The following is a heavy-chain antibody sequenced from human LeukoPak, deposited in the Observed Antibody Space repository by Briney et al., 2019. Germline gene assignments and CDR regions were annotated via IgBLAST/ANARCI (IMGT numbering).Heavy chain of an antibody. Sequence: SVKVSCKASGGTFSSYAISWVRQAPGQGLEWMGRIIPILGIANYAQKLQGRVTITADKSTSTAYMELSSLRSEDTAVYYCASHKGYYDSSGYTFDYWGQGTLVTVSS. CDR1: GGTFSSYA. D-gene: IGHD3-22*01. CDR2: IIPILGIA. CDR3: ASHKGYYDSSGYTFDY. J-gene: IGHJ4*02. V-gene: IGHV1-69*04.